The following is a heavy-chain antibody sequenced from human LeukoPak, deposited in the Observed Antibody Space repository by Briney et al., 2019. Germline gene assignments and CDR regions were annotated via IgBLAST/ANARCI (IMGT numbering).Heavy chain of an antibody. CDR2: ISAYNGDT. D-gene: IGHD2-2*01. CDR3: ARTCPLLYCSSSFFDP. CDR1: GYTFTSFG. J-gene: IGHJ5*02. V-gene: IGHV1-18*01. Sequence: VSVKVSCKPSGYTFTSFGISWVRQAPGQGLEWMGWISAYNGDTKSAPKFQGRVTMTTDTPTTTAYIDLRSLRSDDTAVYYCARTCPLLYCSSSFFDPWGRGTLVTVSS.